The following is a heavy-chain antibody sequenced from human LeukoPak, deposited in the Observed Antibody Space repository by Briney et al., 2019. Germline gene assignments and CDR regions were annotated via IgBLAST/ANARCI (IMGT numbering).Heavy chain of an antibody. CDR1: GYTFTSYY. J-gene: IGHJ3*02. D-gene: IGHD3-22*01. Sequence: GASVKVSCKASGYTFTSYYIHWVRQAPGQGLEWMGIINPSIGSKTYAQKFQGRVTMSRDTSTSIVYMELSSLRPDDTAVYYCAREGYYYDSSGYIGLDAFDIWGQGTMVTVSS. CDR3: AREGYYYDSSGYIGLDAFDI. CDR2: INPSIGSK. V-gene: IGHV1-46*01.